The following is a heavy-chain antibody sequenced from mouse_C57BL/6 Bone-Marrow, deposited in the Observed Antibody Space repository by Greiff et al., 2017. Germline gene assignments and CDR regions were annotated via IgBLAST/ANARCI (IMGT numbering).Heavy chain of an antibody. Sequence: DVMLVESEGGLVQPGSSMKLSCTASGFTFSDYYMAWVRQVPEKGLEWVANINYDGSSTYYLDSLKSRFIILRDNAKNILYLQMSSLKSEDTATYYCARGYGGFAYWGQGTLVTVSA. CDR1: GFTFSDYY. CDR2: INYDGSST. V-gene: IGHV5-16*01. J-gene: IGHJ3*01. D-gene: IGHD1-1*02. CDR3: ARGYGGFAY.